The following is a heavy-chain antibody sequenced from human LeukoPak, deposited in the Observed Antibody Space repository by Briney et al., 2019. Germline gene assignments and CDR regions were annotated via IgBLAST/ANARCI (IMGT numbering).Heavy chain of an antibody. V-gene: IGHV3-33*08. D-gene: IGHD3-22*01. J-gene: IGHJ4*02. CDR3: ARAFTSTGYYYVEY. CDR2: IWYDGNNK. Sequence: GGSLRLSCAASGFTFSSYWMSWVRQAPGKGLEWVAVIWYDGNNKYYADSVKGRFTISRDNSKNTLYLQMNSLRAEDTAVYYCARAFTSTGYYYVEYWGQGTLVTVSS. CDR1: GFTFSSYW.